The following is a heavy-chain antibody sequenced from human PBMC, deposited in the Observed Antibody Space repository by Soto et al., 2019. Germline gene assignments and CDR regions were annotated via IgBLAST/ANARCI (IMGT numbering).Heavy chain of an antibody. CDR1: GGSISSSSYY. J-gene: IGHJ4*02. D-gene: IGHD3-9*01. CDR3: ASQTWTGYPFDY. V-gene: IGHV4-39*01. Sequence: PSETLSLTCTVSGGSISSSSYYWGWIRQPPGKGLEWIGSIYYSGSTYYNPSLKSRVTISVDTSKNQFSLKLSSVTAADTAVYYCASQTWTGYPFDYWGQGTLVTVSS. CDR2: IYYSGST.